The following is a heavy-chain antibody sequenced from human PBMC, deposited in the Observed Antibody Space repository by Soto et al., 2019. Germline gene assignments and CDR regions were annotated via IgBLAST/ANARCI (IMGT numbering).Heavy chain of an antibody. J-gene: IGHJ4*02. CDR3: ARVGSSGWSNDY. CDR1: GGSISSYY. V-gene: IGHV4-59*01. Sequence: SETLSLTCTVSGGSISSYYWSWIRQPPGKGPEWIGYIYYSGSTNYNPSLKSRVTISVDTSKNQFSLKLSSVTAADTAVYYCARVGSSGWSNDYWGQGTLVTVSS. CDR2: IYYSGST. D-gene: IGHD6-19*01.